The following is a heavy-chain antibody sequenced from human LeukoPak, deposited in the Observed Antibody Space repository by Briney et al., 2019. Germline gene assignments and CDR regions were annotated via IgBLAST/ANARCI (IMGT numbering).Heavy chain of an antibody. J-gene: IGHJ4*02. CDR1: GFTFSSYG. CDR2: ISYDGSNK. V-gene: IGHV3-30*18. CDR3: AKDRGWELPNYFDY. D-gene: IGHD1-26*01. Sequence: GRSLRLSCAASGFTFSSYGMHWVRQAPGKGLEWVAVISYDGSNKYYADSVKGRFTISRDNSKNTLYLQMNSLRAEDTAVYYCAKDRGWELPNYFDYWGQGTLVTVSS.